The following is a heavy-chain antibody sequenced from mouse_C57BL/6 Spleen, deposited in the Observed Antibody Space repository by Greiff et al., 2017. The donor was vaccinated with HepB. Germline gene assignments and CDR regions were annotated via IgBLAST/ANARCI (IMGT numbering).Heavy chain of an antibody. CDR1: GYTFTSYW. CDR2: IDPSDSYT. CDR3: ARYYDYDRGAMDY. V-gene: IGHV1-69*01. J-gene: IGHJ4*01. Sequence: VQLQQPGAELVMPGASVKLSCKASGYTFTSYWMHWVKQRPGQGLEWIGEIDPSDSYTNYNQKFKGKSTLTVDKSSSTAYMQLSSLTSEDSAVYYCARYYDYDRGAMDYWGQGTSVTVSS. D-gene: IGHD2-4*01.